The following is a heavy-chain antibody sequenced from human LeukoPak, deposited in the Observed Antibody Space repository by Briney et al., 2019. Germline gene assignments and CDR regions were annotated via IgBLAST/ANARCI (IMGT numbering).Heavy chain of an antibody. D-gene: IGHD3-22*01. J-gene: IGHJ3*02. Sequence: GGSLRLSCAASGFTFDDYAMHWVRQAPGKGLEWVSGISWNSGSIGYADSVKGRFTISRDNAKNSLYLQMNSLRAEDTALYYCAKDRSGSSGYAFDIWGQGTMVTVSS. CDR3: AKDRSGSSGYAFDI. CDR2: ISWNSGSI. V-gene: IGHV3-9*01. CDR1: GFTFDDYA.